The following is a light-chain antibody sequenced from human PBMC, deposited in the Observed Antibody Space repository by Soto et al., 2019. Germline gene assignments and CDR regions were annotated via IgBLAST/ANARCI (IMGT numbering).Light chain of an antibody. CDR2: AAS. J-gene: IGKJ4*01. Sequence: DIQLTQSPSSLSASVGDRVTITCRASQSVSTYLNWYRQKPGEAPKLLIRAASSLEDGVPSRFSGSGSGTVFTLTINSLHPEDFATFYCQQSLSDPPLSFGGGTRVEVK. V-gene: IGKV1-39*01. CDR3: QQSLSDPPLS. CDR1: QSVSTY.